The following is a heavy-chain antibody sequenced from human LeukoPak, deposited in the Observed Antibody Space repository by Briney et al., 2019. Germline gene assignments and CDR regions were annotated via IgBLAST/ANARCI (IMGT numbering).Heavy chain of an antibody. CDR2: ISGCGGST. CDR3: AKGGRPRASLDYFDY. CDR1: GFTFSSYA. Sequence: GGSLRLSCAASGFTFSSYAMSWVRQAPGKGLEWVSAISGCGGSTYYADSVKGRFTISRDNSKNTLYLQMNSLRAEDTAVYYCAKGGRPRASLDYFDYWGQGTLVTVSS. J-gene: IGHJ4*02. V-gene: IGHV3-23*01.